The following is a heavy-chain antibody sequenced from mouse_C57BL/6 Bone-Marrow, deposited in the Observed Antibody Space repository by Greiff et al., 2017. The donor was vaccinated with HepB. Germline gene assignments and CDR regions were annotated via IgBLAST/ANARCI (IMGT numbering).Heavy chain of an antibody. D-gene: IGHD6-1*01. CDR1: GYTFTDYY. V-gene: IGHV1-26*01. CDR3: ARSSYRYFDV. CDR2: INPNNGGT. J-gene: IGHJ1*03. Sequence: VQLQQSGPELVKPGASVKISCKASGYTFTDYYMNWVKQSHGKSLEWIGDINPNNGGTSYNQKFKGKATLTVDKSSSTAYMELRSLTSEDSAVYYCARSSYRYFDVWGTGTTVTVSS.